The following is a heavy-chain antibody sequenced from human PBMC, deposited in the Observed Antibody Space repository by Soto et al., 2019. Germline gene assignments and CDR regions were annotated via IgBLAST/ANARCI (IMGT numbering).Heavy chain of an antibody. Sequence: SQTLSLTCVISVDRVSSNSAGWNLISQSPSRGLEWLGRAYYKSKWNNDYALSVKSRITIKPDTSKNQFSLHLYSVTPEDTAVYYCTGITWVRGMDVWVYVIXVTDSS. CDR1: VDRVSSNSAG. J-gene: IGHJ6*02. CDR3: TGITWVRGMDV. V-gene: IGHV6-1*01. CDR2: AYYKSKWNN. D-gene: IGHD3-10*01.